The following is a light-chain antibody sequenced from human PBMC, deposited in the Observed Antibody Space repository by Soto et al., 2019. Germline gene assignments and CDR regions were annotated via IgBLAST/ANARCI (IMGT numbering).Light chain of an antibody. J-gene: IGLJ1*01. V-gene: IGLV2-18*02. CDR2: EVS. CDR1: SSDVGSYNR. CDR3: YSFTSSNTYV. Sequence: QSVLTHPPSVSRSPGQSVTISCTGTSSDVGSYNRVSWYQQPPGTALKVMIYEVSNRPSGVPDRFSGSKSGNTASLTISGLQPEDEADYYCYSFTSSNTYVFGTGTKVTVL.